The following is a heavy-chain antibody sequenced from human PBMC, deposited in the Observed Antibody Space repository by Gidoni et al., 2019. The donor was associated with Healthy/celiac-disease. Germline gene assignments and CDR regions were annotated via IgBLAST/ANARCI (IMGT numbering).Heavy chain of an antibody. CDR2: ISYDGSNK. D-gene: IGHD3-22*01. V-gene: IGHV3-30-3*01. CDR1: GFTFSSYA. Sequence: QVQLVESGGGVVQPGRSLRPSCAASGFTFSSYAMHWVRQAPGKGLEWVAVISYDGSNKYYADSVKGRFTISRDNSKNTLYLQMNSLRAEDTAVYYCARGAYYYDRKCLDYWGQGTLVTVSS. CDR3: ARGAYYYDRKCLDY. J-gene: IGHJ4*02.